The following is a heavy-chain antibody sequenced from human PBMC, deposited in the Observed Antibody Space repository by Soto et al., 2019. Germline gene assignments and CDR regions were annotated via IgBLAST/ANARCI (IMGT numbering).Heavy chain of an antibody. V-gene: IGHV4-39*01. J-gene: IGHJ6*02. D-gene: IGHD3-10*01. CDR1: GGSIRSSRYY. CDR2: IYYSGST. Sequence: PETLSLSCTVSGGSIRSSRYYWGWIRQPPGKGLEWIGSIYYSGSTYYNPSLKSRVTISVDTSKNQFSLKLSSVAAADTAVYYCAKVRGSYYNSRNYYYGMDVWGQGTTVT. CDR3: AKVRGSYYNSRNYYYGMDV.